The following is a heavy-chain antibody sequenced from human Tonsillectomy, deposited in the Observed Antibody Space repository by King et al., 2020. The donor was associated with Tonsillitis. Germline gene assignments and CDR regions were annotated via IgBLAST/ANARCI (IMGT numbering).Heavy chain of an antibody. CDR1: GGSIGSSSSY. V-gene: IGHV4-39*01. J-gene: IGHJ4*02. CDR3: ARPQSIYRSSSNPDYFDY. Sequence: PLQESGPGLVKPSETLSLTCTVSGGSIGSSSSYWGWIRQSPGKGLEWIGFIRFGGSTYYNPSLKSRVTISVDTSKNQFSLKLSSVTAADTAMYFCARPQSIYRSSSNPDYFDYWGQGTLVTVSS. CDR2: IRFGGST. D-gene: IGHD6-6*01.